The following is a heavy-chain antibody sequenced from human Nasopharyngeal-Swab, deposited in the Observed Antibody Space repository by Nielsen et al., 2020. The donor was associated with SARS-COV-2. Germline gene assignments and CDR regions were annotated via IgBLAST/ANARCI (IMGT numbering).Heavy chain of an antibody. D-gene: IGHD3-3*01. CDR2: INTNTGNP. J-gene: IGHJ6*02. V-gene: IGHV7-4-1*02. CDR3: ARDHRTTIFGVVIIQGYYGMDV. Sequence: WVRQAPGQGLEWMGWINTNTGNPTYAQGFTGRFVFSLDTSASTAYLQISSLKAEDTAVYYCARDHRTTIFGVVIIQGYYGMDVWGQGTTVTVSS.